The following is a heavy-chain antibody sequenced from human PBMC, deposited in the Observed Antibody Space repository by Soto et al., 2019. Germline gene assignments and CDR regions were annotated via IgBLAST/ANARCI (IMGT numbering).Heavy chain of an antibody. V-gene: IGHV3-30-3*01. CDR3: ARAKSNSGPNDAFDI. CDR2: ISYDGSNK. CDR1: GFTFSSYA. Sequence: GALRLSFAASGFTFSSYAMHWVRHAPGKGLEWVAVISYDGSNKYYADSVKGRFTISRDNSKNTLYLQMNSLRAEDTAVYYCARAKSNSGPNDAFDIWGQGTMVTVS. D-gene: IGHD5-12*01. J-gene: IGHJ3*02.